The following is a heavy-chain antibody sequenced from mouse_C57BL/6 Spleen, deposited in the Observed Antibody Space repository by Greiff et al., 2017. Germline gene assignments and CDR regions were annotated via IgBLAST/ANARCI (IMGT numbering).Heavy chain of an antibody. J-gene: IGHJ4*01. CDR2: IDPIVVVP. CDR3: ARRAGSGAMDY. D-gene: IGHD3-3*01. V-gene: IGHV1-72*01. CDR1: GYTFPSYW. Sequence: QVQLQQPGAELVKPGASVKLSCKASGYTFPSYWMHWVNQRPGPGLEWMGRIDPIVVVPRYKQKFKGKPTLTVHKPSSTAYMQLSSLTSEDSAVYYCARRAGSGAMDYWGQGTSVTVSS.